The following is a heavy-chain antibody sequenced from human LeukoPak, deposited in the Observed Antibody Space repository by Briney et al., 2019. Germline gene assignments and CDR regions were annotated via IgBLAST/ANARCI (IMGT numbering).Heavy chain of an antibody. Sequence: GESLKISCKGSGYSFTSYWIGWVRQMPGKGLEWMGIIYPGDSDTRYSAPFQGQVTISADKSISTAYLQWSSLKASDTAMYYCARHVSVWGSYRDYWGQGTLVTVSS. V-gene: IGHV5-51*01. CDR2: IYPGDSDT. D-gene: IGHD3-16*02. CDR1: GYSFTSYW. CDR3: ARHVSVWGSYRDY. J-gene: IGHJ4*02.